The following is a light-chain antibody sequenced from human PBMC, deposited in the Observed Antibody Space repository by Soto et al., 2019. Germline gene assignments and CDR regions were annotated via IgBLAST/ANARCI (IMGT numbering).Light chain of an antibody. CDR2: DVN. CDR1: SSDIGIYNY. CDR3: CSYAGRYTMV. J-gene: IGLJ3*02. V-gene: IGLV2-11*01. Sequence: QSALTQSRSVSGSPGQSVTISCSGSSSDIGIYNYVSWYQHHPGKVPKVLIYDVNNRPSGVPDRFSASKSGNTASLTISGLQADDEADYYCCSYAGRYTMVFGGGTKLTVL.